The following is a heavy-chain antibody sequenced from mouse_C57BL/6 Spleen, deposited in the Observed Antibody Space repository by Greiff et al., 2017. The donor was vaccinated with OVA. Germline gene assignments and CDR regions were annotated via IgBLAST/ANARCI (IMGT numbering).Heavy chain of an antibody. J-gene: IGHJ1*03. CDR1: GYTFTSYW. Sequence: QVQLQQSGAELVKPGASVKMSCKASGYTFTSYWITWVKPRPGQGLEWIGDIFPGRGSTNYNEKFQRKATLTVDTSSSTAYMQLSGLTAEDSAIYYFARDLRPWYFDVWGTGTTVTVSS. CDR2: IFPGRGST. V-gene: IGHV1-55*01. D-gene: IGHD2-12*01. CDR3: ARDLRPWYFDV.